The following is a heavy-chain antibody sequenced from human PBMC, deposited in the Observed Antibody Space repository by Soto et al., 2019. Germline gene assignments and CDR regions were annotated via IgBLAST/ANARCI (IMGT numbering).Heavy chain of an antibody. Sequence: QVQLVESGGGVVQPGRSLRLSCAASGFTFSSYGMHWVRQAPGKGLEWVAVIWYDGSNKYYADSVKGRFTISSDKSKNTVYLEMNSLRAEDTAVYYCARGEYCTDDVCYNYYYYGMDVWGQGTTVTVSS. J-gene: IGHJ6*02. CDR3: ARGEYCTDDVCYNYYYYGMDV. CDR1: GFTFSSYG. CDR2: IWYDGSNK. V-gene: IGHV3-33*01. D-gene: IGHD2-8*01.